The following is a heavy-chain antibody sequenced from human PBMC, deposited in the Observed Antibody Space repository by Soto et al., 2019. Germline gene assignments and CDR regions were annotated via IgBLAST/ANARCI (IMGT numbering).Heavy chain of an antibody. J-gene: IGHJ5*02. CDR3: ARPRHDYGDYRNWFGP. V-gene: IGHV1-69*06. CDR2: IIPIFGTA. D-gene: IGHD4-17*01. Sequence: SVNVSCKASGGTFSIYAISWVRQAPGQGLEWMGGIIPIFGTANYAQKFQGRVTITADKSTSTAYMELSSLRSEDTAVYYCARPRHDYGDYRNWFGPWGQGTLVTVSS. CDR1: GGTFSIYA.